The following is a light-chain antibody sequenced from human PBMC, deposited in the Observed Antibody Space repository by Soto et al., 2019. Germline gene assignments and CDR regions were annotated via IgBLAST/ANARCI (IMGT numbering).Light chain of an antibody. Sequence: IQMTQSPSTLSASVGDRMTITCRASQSIIRWLAWYQQKRGNAPTLLMYRASTLESVVPSRFSGSGSGTEFTLTTSTLQPDDFATYHCQQYATCPQTFGQGTTVDIK. CDR2: RAS. CDR1: QSIIRW. CDR3: QQYATCPQT. V-gene: IGKV1-5*03. J-gene: IGKJ1*01.